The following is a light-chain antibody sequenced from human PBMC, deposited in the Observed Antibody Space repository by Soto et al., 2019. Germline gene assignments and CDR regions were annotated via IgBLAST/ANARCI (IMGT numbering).Light chain of an antibody. CDR3: CSYAGSHTYV. J-gene: IGLJ1*01. Sequence: QYALTQPRSVSGSPGQSVTMSCTGTSSDVGGYNYVFWYQQHPGKAPKFMIYDVSTRPSGVPALFSGSKSGNTASLTISGLQCENEAEYFCCSYAGSHTYVFGTGTKVTVL. CDR1: SSDVGGYNY. CDR2: DVS. V-gene: IGLV2-11*01.